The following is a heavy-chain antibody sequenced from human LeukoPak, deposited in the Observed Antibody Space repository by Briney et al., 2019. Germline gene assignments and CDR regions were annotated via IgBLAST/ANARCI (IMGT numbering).Heavy chain of an antibody. Sequence: PGRSLRLSCAASGFTFSSYSMNWVRQAPGKGLEWVSSISSSSSYIYYADSVKGRFTISRDNAKNSLYLQMNSLRAEDTAVYYCARVRYSSGPYFDYWGQGTLVTVSS. CDR3: ARVRYSSGPYFDY. J-gene: IGHJ4*02. CDR2: ISSSSSYI. CDR1: GFTFSSYS. D-gene: IGHD6-19*01. V-gene: IGHV3-21*01.